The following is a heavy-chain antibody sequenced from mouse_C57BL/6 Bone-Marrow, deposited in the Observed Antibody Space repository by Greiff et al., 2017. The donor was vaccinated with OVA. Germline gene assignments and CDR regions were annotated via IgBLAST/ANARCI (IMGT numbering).Heavy chain of an antibody. CDR3: ARHPTQGGFAY. CDR2: ISNLAYSI. J-gene: IGHJ3*01. CDR1: GFTFSDYG. Sequence: DVKLVESGGGLVQPGGSLKLSCAASGFTFSDYGMAWVRQAPRKGPEWVAFISNLAYSIYYAGTVTGRFTISRENAKNTLYLEMSSLRSEDTAMYYCARHPTQGGFAYWGQGTLVTVSA. V-gene: IGHV5-15*01.